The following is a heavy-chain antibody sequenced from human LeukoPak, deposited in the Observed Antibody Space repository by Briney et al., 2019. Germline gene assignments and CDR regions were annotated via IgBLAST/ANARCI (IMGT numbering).Heavy chain of an antibody. D-gene: IGHD1-14*01. Sequence: GGSLRLSCATSGFTFSSYAMSWVRQAPGKGLEWVSAISGSGGSTYYADSVKGRFTISRDNSKNTLYLQMKSLRAEDTAVYYCAREYNVRPVFDYWGQGTLVTVSS. J-gene: IGHJ4*02. V-gene: IGHV3-23*01. CDR3: AREYNVRPVFDY. CDR2: ISGSGGST. CDR1: GFTFSSYA.